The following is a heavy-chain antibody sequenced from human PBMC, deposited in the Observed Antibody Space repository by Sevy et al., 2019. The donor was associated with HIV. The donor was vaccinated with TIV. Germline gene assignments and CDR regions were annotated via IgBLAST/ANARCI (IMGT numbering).Heavy chain of an antibody. D-gene: IGHD5-12*01. V-gene: IGHV4-59*01. CDR3: ARAPPVRSGDDSLNWFDP. J-gene: IGHJ5*02. Sequence: SETLSLTCTVSAGSISSYYWSWIRQPPGKGLEWIAYIHDSGNTNYNPSLKSRVTISIDTSKNQFSLKLSAVTAADPALYYCARAPPVRSGDDSLNWFDPWGQGTLVTVSS. CDR2: IHDSGNT. CDR1: AGSISSYY.